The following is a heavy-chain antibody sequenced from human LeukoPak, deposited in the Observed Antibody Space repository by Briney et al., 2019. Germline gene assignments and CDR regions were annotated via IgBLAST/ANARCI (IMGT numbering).Heavy chain of an antibody. CDR2: INSDGSST. CDR3: ARGKWLQYYFDY. V-gene: IGHV3-74*01. J-gene: IGHJ4*02. D-gene: IGHD5-18*01. CDR1: GFTFSSYW. Sequence: GGSPRLSCAASGFTFSSYWMHWVRQAPGKGLVWVSRINSDGSSTSYADSVKGRFTISRDNAKNTLYLQMNSLRAEDTAVYYCARGKWLQYYFDYWGQGTLVTVSS.